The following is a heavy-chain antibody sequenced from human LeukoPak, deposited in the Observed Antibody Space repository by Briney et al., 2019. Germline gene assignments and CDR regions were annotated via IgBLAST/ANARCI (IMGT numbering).Heavy chain of an antibody. CDR1: GFTFSSYE. D-gene: IGHD3-9*01. J-gene: IGHJ6*04. V-gene: IGHV3-48*03. CDR3: ARDGGYDILTGYYYYYGMDV. Sequence: GGSLRLSCAASGFTFSSYEMNWVRQAPGKGLEWVSYISSSGSTIYYADSVKGRFTISRDSAKNSLYLQMNSLRAEDTAVYYCARDGGYDILTGYYYYYGMDVWGKGTTVTVSS. CDR2: ISSSGSTI.